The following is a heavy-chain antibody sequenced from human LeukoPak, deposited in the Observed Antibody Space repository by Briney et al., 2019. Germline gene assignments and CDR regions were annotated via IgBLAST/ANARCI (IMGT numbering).Heavy chain of an antibody. J-gene: IGHJ3*02. Sequence: SQTLSLTCAISGDSVSSNSAAWNWIRQSPSRGLEWLGRTYYRSKWYNDYAVSVKSRITINPDTSKNQFSLQLNSVTPEDTAVYYCARADCSGGSCYGPDAFDIWGQGTMVTVSS. CDR1: GDSVSSNSAA. V-gene: IGHV6-1*01. D-gene: IGHD2-15*01. CDR3: ARADCSGGSCYGPDAFDI. CDR2: TYYRSKWYN.